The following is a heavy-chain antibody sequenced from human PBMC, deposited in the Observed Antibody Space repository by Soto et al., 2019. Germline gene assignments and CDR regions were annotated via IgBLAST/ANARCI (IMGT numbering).Heavy chain of an antibody. CDR2: INPSGGST. CDR3: ARQCGSCTSDDAFDI. Sequence: ASVKVSCKASGYTFTSYYMHWVRQAPGQGLEWMGIINPSGGSTSYAQKFQGRVTMTRDTSISTAYMELSSLRSEDTAVYYCARQCGSCTSDDAFDIWGQGTMVTVSS. V-gene: IGHV1-46*01. J-gene: IGHJ3*02. CDR1: GYTFTSYY. D-gene: IGHD2-2*01.